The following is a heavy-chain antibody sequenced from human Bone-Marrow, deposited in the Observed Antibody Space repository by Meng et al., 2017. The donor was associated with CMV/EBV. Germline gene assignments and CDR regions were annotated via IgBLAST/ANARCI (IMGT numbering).Heavy chain of an antibody. Sequence: GGSLRLSCAASGFTFSSYSMNWVRQAPGKGLEWVSSISSSSSYIYYADSVKGRFTISRDNAKNSLYLQMNSLRAEDTAVYYCAKIGSFTYYYYGMDGWGQGTTVTVSS. V-gene: IGHV3-21*04. CDR1: GFTFSSYS. J-gene: IGHJ6*02. CDR3: AKIGSFTYYYYGMDG. D-gene: IGHD1-26*01. CDR2: ISSSSSYI.